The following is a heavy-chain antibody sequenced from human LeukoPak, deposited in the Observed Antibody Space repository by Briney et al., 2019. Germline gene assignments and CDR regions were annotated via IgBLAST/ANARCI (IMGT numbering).Heavy chain of an antibody. J-gene: IGHJ4*02. CDR3: ARASSGWPPDFDY. D-gene: IGHD6-19*01. Sequence: ASVKVSCKASGYTFTGYYIHWVRQAPGQGLEWMGWINPNSGGTNYAQKFQGWVTMTRDTSISTAYMELSRLRSDDTAVYYCARASSGWPPDFDYWGQGTLVTVSS. V-gene: IGHV1-2*04. CDR1: GYTFTGYY. CDR2: INPNSGGT.